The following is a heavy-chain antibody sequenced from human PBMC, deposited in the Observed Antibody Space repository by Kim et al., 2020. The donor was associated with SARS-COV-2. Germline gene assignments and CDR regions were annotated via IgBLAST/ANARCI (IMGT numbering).Heavy chain of an antibody. D-gene: IGHD6-25*01. Sequence: GGSLRLSCAASGFTFSSYWMSWVRQAPGKGLEWVANIKQDGSEKYYVDSVKGRFTISRDNAKNSLYLQMNSLRAEDTAVYYCARDWVPWYSGEGGYFDYWGQGTLVTVSS. V-gene: IGHV3-7*01. CDR2: IKQDGSEK. J-gene: IGHJ4*02. CDR1: GFTFSSYW. CDR3: ARDWVPWYSGEGGYFDY.